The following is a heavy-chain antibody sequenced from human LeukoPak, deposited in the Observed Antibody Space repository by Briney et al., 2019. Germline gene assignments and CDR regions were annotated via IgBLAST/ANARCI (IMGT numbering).Heavy chain of an antibody. Sequence: PGGSLRLSCAASGFTFSTYAVNWVRQAPGKGLEWVSTISGSGGSTYYADSVKGRFTISSDNSKNTLYLQMNSLRAEDTAVYYCARDALGATLSGAFDIWGQGTMVTVSS. CDR3: ARDALGATLSGAFDI. CDR2: ISGSGGST. J-gene: IGHJ3*02. CDR1: GFTFSTYA. V-gene: IGHV3-23*01. D-gene: IGHD1-26*01.